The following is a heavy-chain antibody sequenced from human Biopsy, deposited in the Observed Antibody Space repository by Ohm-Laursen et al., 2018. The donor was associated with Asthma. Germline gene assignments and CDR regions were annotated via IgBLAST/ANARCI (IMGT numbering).Heavy chain of an antibody. D-gene: IGHD3-22*01. CDR1: GFTFAEYT. CDR2: ISWNSATI. J-gene: IGHJ4*02. V-gene: IGHV3-9*01. Sequence: SLRLSCAASGFTFAEYTMHWVRQAPGKGLEWVSGISWNSATIGYADSVEGRFTISRDNAKNSVFLHMDSLRPEDTAFYYCAKVRSDWVITESFDYWGQGVLVTVSS. CDR3: AKVRSDWVITESFDY.